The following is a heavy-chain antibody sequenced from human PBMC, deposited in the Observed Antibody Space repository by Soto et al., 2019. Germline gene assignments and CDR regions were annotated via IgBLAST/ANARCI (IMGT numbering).Heavy chain of an antibody. D-gene: IGHD3-3*01. Sequence: ASVKVSCKASGDTFTGYYMHWVRQAPGQGLEWMGWINPNSGGTNYAQKFQGWVTMTRDTSISTAYMELSRLRSDDTAVYYCARGSVLRFLEWLATGNNWFYPWGQGTLVTVSS. CDR2: INPNSGGT. CDR3: ARGSVLRFLEWLATGNNWFYP. V-gene: IGHV1-2*04. J-gene: IGHJ5*02. CDR1: GDTFTGYY.